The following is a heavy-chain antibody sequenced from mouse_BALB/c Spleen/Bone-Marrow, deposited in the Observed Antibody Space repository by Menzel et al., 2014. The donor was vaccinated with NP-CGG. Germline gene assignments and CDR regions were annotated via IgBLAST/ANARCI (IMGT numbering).Heavy chain of an antibody. CDR2: IYPSDSYT. D-gene: IGHD2-1*01. CDR1: GYTFTSYW. V-gene: IGHV1-69*02. J-gene: IGHJ4*01. Sequence: QVQLQQSGVELVRPGASVKLSCKASGYTFTSYWINWVKQRPGQGLEWIGNIYPSDSYTNYNQKFKDKATLTVDKSSSTAYMQLSSPTSEDSAVYYCTRGGRGKGYAMDYWGQGTSVTVSS. CDR3: TRGGRGKGYAMDY.